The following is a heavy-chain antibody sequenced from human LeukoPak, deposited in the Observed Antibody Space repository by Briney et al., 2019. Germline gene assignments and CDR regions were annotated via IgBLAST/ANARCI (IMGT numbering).Heavy chain of an antibody. Sequence: PSETLSLTCTVSGGSISSYYWSWIRQPPGKGLEWIGYIYYGGSTNYNPSLKSRVTISVDTSKNQFSLKLSSVTAADTAVYYCARMTGYYDILTGYYNYFDYWGQGTLVTVSS. CDR3: ARMTGYYDILTGYYNYFDY. J-gene: IGHJ4*02. CDR1: GGSISSYY. V-gene: IGHV4-59*01. CDR2: IYYGGST. D-gene: IGHD3-9*01.